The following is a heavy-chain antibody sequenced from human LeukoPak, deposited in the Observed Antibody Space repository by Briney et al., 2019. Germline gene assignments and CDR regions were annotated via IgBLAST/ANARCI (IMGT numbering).Heavy chain of an antibody. J-gene: IGHJ4*02. Sequence: PSETLSLTCTVSGGSISSGGYYWSWIRQHPGKGLEWIGYIYYSGSTYYNPSLKSRVTISVDTTKNQFSLKLSSVTAADTAVYYCARARSRYSGPFDYWGQGTLVTVSS. CDR1: GGSISSGGYY. CDR2: IYYSGST. V-gene: IGHV4-31*03. CDR3: ARARSRYSGPFDY. D-gene: IGHD5-12*01.